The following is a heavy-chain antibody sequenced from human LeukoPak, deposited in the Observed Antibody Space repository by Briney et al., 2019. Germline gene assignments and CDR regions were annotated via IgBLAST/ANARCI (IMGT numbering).Heavy chain of an antibody. CDR1: GYTFTSYG. Sequence: ASVKVSCKSSGYTFTSYGISWVRQAPGQGLEGMGWISAYNGNTNYAQKLQGRVTMTTDTSTSTAYMALTSLRSDDTAVYYCARGLLTAVGLSYWFDPWGQGTLVTVSS. CDR3: ARGLLTAVGLSYWFDP. D-gene: IGHD6-13*01. V-gene: IGHV1-18*01. J-gene: IGHJ5*02. CDR2: ISAYNGNT.